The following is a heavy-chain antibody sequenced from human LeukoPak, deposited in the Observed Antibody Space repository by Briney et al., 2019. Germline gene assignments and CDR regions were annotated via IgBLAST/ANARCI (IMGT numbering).Heavy chain of an antibody. V-gene: IGHV1-18*01. CDR2: ISAYNGNT. J-gene: IGHJ6*02. Sequence: ASVKVSCKASGYTFTSYGISWVRQAPGQGLEWMGWISAYNGNTNYAQKLQGRVTMTTDTSTSTAYMELRSLRSDDTAVYYCARLDTAEYYYYGMDVWGQGSTVTVSS. D-gene: IGHD5-18*01. CDR3: ARLDTAEYYYYGMDV. CDR1: GYTFTSYG.